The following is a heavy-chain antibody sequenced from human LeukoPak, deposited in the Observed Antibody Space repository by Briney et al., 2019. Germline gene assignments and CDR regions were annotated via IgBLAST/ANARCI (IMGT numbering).Heavy chain of an antibody. J-gene: IGHJ4*02. CDR3: ARAGLYNWNYEGTAYFDY. D-gene: IGHD1-7*01. Sequence: GGSLRLSCAASGFTFSSYAMSWVRQAPGKGLEWVSAISDSGGRTYYADSVKGRFTISRDNSKNSLYLQMNSLRAEDTALYYCARAGLYNWNYEGTAYFDYWGQGTLVTVSS. CDR1: GFTFSSYA. V-gene: IGHV3-23*01. CDR2: ISDSGGRT.